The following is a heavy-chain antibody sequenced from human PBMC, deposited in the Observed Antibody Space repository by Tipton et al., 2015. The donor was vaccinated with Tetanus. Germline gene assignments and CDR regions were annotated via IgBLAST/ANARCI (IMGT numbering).Heavy chain of an antibody. CDR3: ARVVDTAMVGGEFDY. Sequence: TLSLTCTVSGGSISSYYWSWIRQPPGKGLEWIGYIYYSGSTNYNPSLKSRVTISVDTSKNQFSLKLSSVTAADTAVYYCARVVDTAMVGGEFDYWGQGTLVTVSS. D-gene: IGHD5-18*01. CDR2: IYYSGST. V-gene: IGHV4-59*01. J-gene: IGHJ4*02. CDR1: GGSISSYY.